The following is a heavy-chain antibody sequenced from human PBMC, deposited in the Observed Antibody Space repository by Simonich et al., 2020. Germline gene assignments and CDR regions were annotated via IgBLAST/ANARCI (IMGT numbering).Heavy chain of an antibody. CDR2: INPNRGGT. Sequence: QVQLVQSGAEVKKPGASVKVSCKASGYTFTGYYMHWVRQAPGQGLEWMGWINPNRGGTNYAQKFQGRVTMTRDTSSSTAYMELSRLRSDDTAVYYCARDPVVPAAIRNAFDIWGQGTMVTVSS. CDR3: ARDPVVPAAIRNAFDI. V-gene: IGHV1-2*02. D-gene: IGHD2-2*01. CDR1: GYTFTGYY. J-gene: IGHJ3*02.